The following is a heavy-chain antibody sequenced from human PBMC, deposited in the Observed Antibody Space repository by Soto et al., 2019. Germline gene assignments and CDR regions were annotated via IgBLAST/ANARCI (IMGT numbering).Heavy chain of an antibody. Sequence: SETLSLTCTVSGGSVSSGSYYWSWIRQPPGKGLEWIGYIYYSGSTNYNPSLKSRVTISVDTSKNQFSLKLSSVTAADTAVYYCARDLSPYGVYYYVSSGYPLRLNGIDVRGQRTTVTGSS. CDR3: ARDLSPYGVYYYVSSGYPLRLNGIDV. CDR1: GGSVSSGSYY. CDR2: IYYSGST. D-gene: IGHD3-22*01. V-gene: IGHV4-61*01. J-gene: IGHJ6*02.